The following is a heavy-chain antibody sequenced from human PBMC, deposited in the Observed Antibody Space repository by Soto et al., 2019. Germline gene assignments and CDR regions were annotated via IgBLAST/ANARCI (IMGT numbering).Heavy chain of an antibody. V-gene: IGHV4-31*03. CDR2: IYYSGST. D-gene: IGHD3-22*01. J-gene: IGHJ3*02. CDR1: GGSISSGGYY. CDR3: ARDYFDSSDNYFHGAFAI. Sequence: SETLSLTCTVSGGSISSGGYYWSWIRQHPGKGLEWIGYIYYSGSTYYNPSLKSRVTISVDTSKNQFSLKLSSVTAADTAVYYCARDYFDSSDNYFHGAFAIWGQGSMVTVPS.